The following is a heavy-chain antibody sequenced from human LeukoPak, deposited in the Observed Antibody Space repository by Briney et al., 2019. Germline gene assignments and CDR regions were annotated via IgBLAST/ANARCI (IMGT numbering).Heavy chain of an antibody. Sequence: GGSLRLSCAASGFIFSSYWMTWVRQAPGKGLEWVANIKQDGSEKYYMDSVKGRFTISRDNAKNSLYLQMNSLRAEDTAVYYCARARAMAPDYWGQGTLVTVSS. J-gene: IGHJ4*02. V-gene: IGHV3-7*01. D-gene: IGHD5-18*01. CDR2: IKQDGSEK. CDR3: ARARAMAPDY. CDR1: GFIFSSYW.